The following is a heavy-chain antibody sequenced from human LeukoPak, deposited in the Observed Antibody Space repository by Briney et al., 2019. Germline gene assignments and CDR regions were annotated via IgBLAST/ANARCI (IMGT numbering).Heavy chain of an antibody. V-gene: IGHV4-39*01. CDR1: GGSISSSSYY. D-gene: IGHD6-13*01. CDR2: IYYSGST. J-gene: IGHJ4*02. CDR3: ARHGWGIAAAGPDY. Sequence: SETLSLTCTVSGGSISSSSYYWGWIRQPPGKGLEWIGGIYYSGSTYYNPSLKSRVTISVDTSKNQFSLKLSSVTAADTAVYYCARHGWGIAAAGPDYWGQGTLVTVSS.